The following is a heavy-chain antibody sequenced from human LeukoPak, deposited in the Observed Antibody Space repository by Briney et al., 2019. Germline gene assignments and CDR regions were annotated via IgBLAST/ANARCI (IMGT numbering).Heavy chain of an antibody. V-gene: IGHV1-2*02. CDR3: ARDLYGDYRPYYYGIDV. J-gene: IGHJ6*02. D-gene: IGHD4-17*01. CDR1: GYTFTGFC. Sequence: ASVKVSCKASGYTFTGFCIHWVRQAPGQGLEWMGWINPNSGGTNYAQKFQGRVTMTRDTSISTAYMELSRLRSDDTAVYYCARDLYGDYRPYYYGIDVWGQGTTVTVSS. CDR2: INPNSGGT.